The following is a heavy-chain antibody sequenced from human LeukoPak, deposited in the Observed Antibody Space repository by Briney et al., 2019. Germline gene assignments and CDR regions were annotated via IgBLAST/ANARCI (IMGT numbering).Heavy chain of an antibody. D-gene: IGHD3-3*01. Sequence: SETLSLTCAVYGGSFSGYYRSWLRQPPGKGLEWIGEINHSGSTNYNPSLKSRVTISVDTSKNQFSLKLSSVTAADTAVYYCARGPLRSGYYRPNWFDPWGQGTLVTVSS. CDR1: GGSFSGYY. CDR3: ARGPLRSGYYRPNWFDP. V-gene: IGHV4-34*01. CDR2: INHSGST. J-gene: IGHJ5*02.